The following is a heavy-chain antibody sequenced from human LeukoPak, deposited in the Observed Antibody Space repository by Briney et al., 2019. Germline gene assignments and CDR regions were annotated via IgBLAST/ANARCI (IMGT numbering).Heavy chain of an antibody. CDR3: VRTPPDWGADF. V-gene: IGHV1-8*01. CDR1: GYTFTSYD. J-gene: IGHJ4*02. Sequence: ASVKVSCRASGYTFTSYDINWMRQATGQGLEWMGWMSPNSGNTGYAQKFQGRVTMTRDTSTGTAYLELSSLRSEDSAVYYCVRTPPDWGADFWGQGTLVTVSS. CDR2: MSPNSGNT. D-gene: IGHD1-26*01.